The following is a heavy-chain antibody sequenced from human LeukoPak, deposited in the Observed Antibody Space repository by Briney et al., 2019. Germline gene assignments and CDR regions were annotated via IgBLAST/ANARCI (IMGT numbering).Heavy chain of an antibody. CDR3: ARDPYGDYFLDV. CDR2: ISAYNGNT. CDR1: GYTFSSHG. Sequence: ASVKVSCKASGYTFSSHGFSWVRQAPGQGLEWMGWISAYNGNTNYAQKLQGRVTMTTDTSTSTAYMELRSLRSDDTAVYYCARDPYGDYFLDVWGQGTTVTVSS. V-gene: IGHV1-18*01. D-gene: IGHD4-17*01. J-gene: IGHJ6*03.